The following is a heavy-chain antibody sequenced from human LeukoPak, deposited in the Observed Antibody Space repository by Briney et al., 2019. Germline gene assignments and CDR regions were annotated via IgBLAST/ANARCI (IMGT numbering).Heavy chain of an antibody. CDR2: IHPDGSVK. Sequence: PGGSLRLSCLGTGLAFKNYWMTWVRQAPGKGLEWVANIHPDGSVKNYVDAVRGRFTISRDNAKNSLYLQLDNLRADDTAVYYCARDPLAYSSSWYFDYWGQGTLVTVSS. J-gene: IGHJ4*02. D-gene: IGHD6-13*01. V-gene: IGHV3-7*01. CDR3: ARDPLAYSSSWYFDY. CDR1: GLAFKNYW.